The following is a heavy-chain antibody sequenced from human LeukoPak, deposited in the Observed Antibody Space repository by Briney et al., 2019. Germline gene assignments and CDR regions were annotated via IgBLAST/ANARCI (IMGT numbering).Heavy chain of an antibody. V-gene: IGHV3-9*03. J-gene: IGHJ4*02. CDR3: AKSDYYDSSGYYYFDY. D-gene: IGHD3-22*01. Sequence: PGGSLRLSCAASGFTFDDYAMHWVRQAPGKGLEWVSGISWNSGSIGYADSVKGRFTISRDNAKNSLYLQMNSLSAEDMALYYCAKSDYYDSSGYYYFDYWGQGTLVTVSS. CDR2: ISWNSGSI. CDR1: GFTFDDYA.